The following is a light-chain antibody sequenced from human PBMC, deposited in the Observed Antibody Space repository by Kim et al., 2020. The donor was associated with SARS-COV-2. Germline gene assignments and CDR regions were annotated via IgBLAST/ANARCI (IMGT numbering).Light chain of an antibody. CDR3: AAWDSSLSAWV. CDR1: IDNVGYQG. Sequence: QTSTLPCTGDIDNVGYQGATWLQHHQSHPPRVLSYRNNNRPSSISERLSASRSGKTASLTITGLQPEDEADYFFAAWDSSLSAWVFGGGTQLTVL. J-gene: IGLJ3*02. V-gene: IGLV10-54*01. CDR2: RNN.